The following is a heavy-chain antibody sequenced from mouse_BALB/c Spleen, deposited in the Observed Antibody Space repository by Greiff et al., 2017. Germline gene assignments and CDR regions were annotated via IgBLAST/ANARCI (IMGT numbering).Heavy chain of an antibody. CDR2: IWSGGST. Sequence: VHLVESGPGLVQPSQSLSITCTVSGFSLTSYGVHWVRQSPGKGLEWLGVIWSGGSTDYNAAFISRLSISKDNSKSQVFFKMNSLQANDTAIYYCARRFVRLPKDYAMDYWGQGTSVTVSS. CDR3: ARRFVRLPKDYAMDY. D-gene: IGHD1-2*01. J-gene: IGHJ4*01. V-gene: IGHV2-2*02. CDR1: GFSLTSYG.